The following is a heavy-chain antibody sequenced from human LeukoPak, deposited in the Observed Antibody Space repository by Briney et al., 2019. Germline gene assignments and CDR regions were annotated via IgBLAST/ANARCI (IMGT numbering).Heavy chain of an antibody. CDR2: IYYSGST. CDR3: ARGGGSGGFGELFGY. D-gene: IGHD3-10*01. Sequence: KPSETLSLTCTVSGGSISSYYWGWIRQPPGKGLEWIGYIYYSGSTNYNPSLKSRVTISVDTSKNQFSLKLSSVTAADTAVYYCARGGGSGGFGELFGYWGQGTLVTVSS. V-gene: IGHV4-59*01. CDR1: GGSISSYY. J-gene: IGHJ4*02.